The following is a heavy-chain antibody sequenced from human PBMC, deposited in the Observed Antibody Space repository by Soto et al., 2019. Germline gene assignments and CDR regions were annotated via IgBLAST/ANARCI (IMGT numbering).Heavy chain of an antibody. CDR2: IYYSGST. J-gene: IGHJ6*03. D-gene: IGHD3-9*01. CDR1: GYSISSSNW. Sequence: PSETLSLTCAVSGYSISSSNWWGWIRQPPGKGLEWIGYIYYSGSTYYNPSLKSRVTMSVDTSKNQFSLKLSSVTAVDTAVYYCARGGNFDWLLSRGDYYYMDVSGNGTTVTVSS. V-gene: IGHV4-28*03. CDR3: ARGGNFDWLLSRGDYYYMDV.